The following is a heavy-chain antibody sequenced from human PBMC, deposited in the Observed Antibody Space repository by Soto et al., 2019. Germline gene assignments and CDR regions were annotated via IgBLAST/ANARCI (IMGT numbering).Heavy chain of an antibody. CDR2: IWYDGSNK. CDR1: GFTFSSYV. V-gene: IGHV3-33*01. D-gene: IGHD3-22*01. J-gene: IGHJ4*02. Sequence: GGSLRLSCAASGFTFSSYVMHWVRQAPGKGLEWVAVIWYDGSNKYYADSVKGRFTISRDNSKNTLYLQMNSLRAEDTAVYYCASDYPYYYDSSGYSPFDYWGQGTLVTVSS. CDR3: ASDYPYYYDSSGYSPFDY.